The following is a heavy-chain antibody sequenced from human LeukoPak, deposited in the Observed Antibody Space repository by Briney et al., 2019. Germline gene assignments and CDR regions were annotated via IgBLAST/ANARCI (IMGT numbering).Heavy chain of an antibody. CDR2: ISSSGSTI. Sequence: PGGSLRLSCAASGFTFSSYEMNWVRQAPGKGLEWVSYISSSGSTIYYADSVKGRFTISRDNAKNSLYLQMNSLRAEDTAVYYCARGRERNYGSGSYYRHWGQGTLVTVSS. CDR3: ARGRERNYGSGSYYRH. CDR1: GFTFSSYE. D-gene: IGHD3-10*01. J-gene: IGHJ4*02. V-gene: IGHV3-48*03.